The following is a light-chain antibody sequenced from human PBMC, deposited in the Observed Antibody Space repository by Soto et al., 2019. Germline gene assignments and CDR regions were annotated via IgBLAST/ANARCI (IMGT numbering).Light chain of an antibody. J-gene: IGKJ1*01. CDR3: LQTYTAPAT. Sequence: DIQMIQSPSSLSASVGDRVTITCRASQNIDNCLSWYQQKPGKAPKLLIYAASSLHSGVPSRFSGSGSGTDSTFSISSLLREDLATYDCLQTYTAPATFGQGTRVEIK. CDR2: AAS. V-gene: IGKV1-39*01. CDR1: QNIDNC.